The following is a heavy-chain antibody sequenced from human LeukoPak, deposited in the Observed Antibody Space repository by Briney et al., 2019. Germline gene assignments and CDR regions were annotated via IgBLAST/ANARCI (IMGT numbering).Heavy chain of an antibody. D-gene: IGHD1-26*01. CDR2: IYYSGST. CDR3: ASNSPRYSGSYWSIFDY. Sequence: SETLSLTCTVSGGSISSSSYYWGWIRQPPGKGLEWIGTIYYSGSTYYNPSLKSRVTISVDTSKNQFSLKLSSVTAADTAVYYCASNSPRYSGSYWSIFDYWGQGTLVTVSS. V-gene: IGHV4-39*07. J-gene: IGHJ4*02. CDR1: GGSISSSSYY.